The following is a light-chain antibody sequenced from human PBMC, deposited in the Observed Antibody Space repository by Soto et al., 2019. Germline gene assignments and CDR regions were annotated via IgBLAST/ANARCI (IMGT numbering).Light chain of an antibody. J-gene: IGLJ3*02. V-gene: IGLV2-14*01. Sequence: QSALTQPASVSGSPGQSITFSCTGTSSDVGGYNYVSWYQQHPGKAPKLMIYEVSNRPSGVSNRFSGSKSGNTASLTISGLQAEDEADYYCSSYTSSSTGVFGGGTKVPVL. CDR2: EVS. CDR3: SSYTSSSTGV. CDR1: SSDVGGYNY.